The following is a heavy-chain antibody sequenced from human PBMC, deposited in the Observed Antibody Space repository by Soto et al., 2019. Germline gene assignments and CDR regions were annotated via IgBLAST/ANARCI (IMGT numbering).Heavy chain of an antibody. CDR2: ISAYNGNT. V-gene: IGHV1-18*01. Sequence: QVQLVQSGAEGKKPGASVKVSCKASGYTFTNFGISWVRQAPGEELEWMGWISAYNGNTNYAQNTQGRVTMTNGTSASTAYMELRPLRYDATAVYYCAGGGTPIAYWGQGTLVTVSS. D-gene: IGHD3-16*01. J-gene: IGHJ4*02. CDR3: AGGGTPIAY. CDR1: GYTFTNFG.